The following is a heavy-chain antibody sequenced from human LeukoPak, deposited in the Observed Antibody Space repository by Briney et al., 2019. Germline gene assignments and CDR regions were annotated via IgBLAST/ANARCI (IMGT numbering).Heavy chain of an antibody. D-gene: IGHD6-19*01. CDR3: ARLGYNSDWSYRYFDL. CDR1: GFTFSNYW. Sequence: GGSLRLSCAASGFTFSNYWMSWVRQAPGKGLEWVANIKGDGSEKSCVDSVKGRFTLSRDNAQNSLYLQMNSLRVEDTAVYYCARLGYNSDWSYRYFDLRGRGTLVTVSS. V-gene: IGHV3-7*01. CDR2: IKGDGSEK. J-gene: IGHJ2*01.